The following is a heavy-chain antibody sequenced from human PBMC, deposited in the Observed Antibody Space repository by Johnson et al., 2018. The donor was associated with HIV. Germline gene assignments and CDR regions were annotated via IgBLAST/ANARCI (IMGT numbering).Heavy chain of an antibody. V-gene: IGHV3-30*19. D-gene: IGHD4-17*01. J-gene: IGHJ3*02. CDR3: ARVLWDYGEEDAFDI. CDR2: ISYDGSNK. Sequence: QVQLVESGGGVVQPGGSLTLSCAVSGFTFSTYGMHWVRQAPGKGLEWVAVISYDGSNKYYADSVRGRFTISRDNSKNTLYLQMNSLRAEDTAVYYCARVLWDYGEEDAFDIWGQGTMVTVSS. CDR1: GFTFSTYG.